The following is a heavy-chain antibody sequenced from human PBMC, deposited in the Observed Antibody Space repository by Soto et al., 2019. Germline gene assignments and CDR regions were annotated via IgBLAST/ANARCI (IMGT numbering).Heavy chain of an antibody. Sequence: GGSLRLSCAASGFSFTNYAMSWVRQAPGKGLEWVSGISSSDGGTDYADSVRGRFTISRDNSKNTVYLQMDSLRAEDTATYYCVPGGQLVLDYWGQGTVVTVSS. CDR2: ISSSDGGT. CDR3: VPGGQLVLDY. J-gene: IGHJ4*02. V-gene: IGHV3-23*01. D-gene: IGHD6-13*01. CDR1: GFSFTNYA.